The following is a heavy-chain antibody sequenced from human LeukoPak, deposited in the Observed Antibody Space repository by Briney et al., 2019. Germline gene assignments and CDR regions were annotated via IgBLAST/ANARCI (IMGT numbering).Heavy chain of an antibody. CDR3: AKSGWLRSDAYYYYGTDV. CDR1: GYTLTSYY. CDR2: INPSGGST. V-gene: IGHV1-46*01. J-gene: IGHJ6*02. D-gene: IGHD5-12*01. Sequence: ASVKVSCKASGYTLTSYYLHWVRQAPGQGLEWMAIINPSGGSTSHAQKFQGRVTITADESTSTAYMELSSLRSEDTAVYYCAKSGWLRSDAYYYYGTDVWGQGTTVTVSS.